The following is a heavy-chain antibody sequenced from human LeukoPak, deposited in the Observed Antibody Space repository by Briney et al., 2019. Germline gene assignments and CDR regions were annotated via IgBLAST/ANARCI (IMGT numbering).Heavy chain of an antibody. CDR2: ISRTGNYI. J-gene: IGHJ4*02. Sequence: GGSLRLSCAASGFTFSRYNMNWVRQAPGKGLEWVSSISRTGNYIYYADSVKGRFTISRDNAQNSLFLQMNSLRVEDTAVYYCARVLETDCSGGSCYSGLDYWGQGPLVTVSS. CDR1: GFTFSRYN. D-gene: IGHD2-15*01. V-gene: IGHV3-21*01. CDR3: ARVLETDCSGGSCYSGLDY.